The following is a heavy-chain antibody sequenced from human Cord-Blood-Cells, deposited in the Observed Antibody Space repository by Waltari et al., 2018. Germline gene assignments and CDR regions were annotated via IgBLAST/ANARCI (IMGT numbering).Heavy chain of an antibody. CDR2: ISDDGSKK. J-gene: IGHJ3*02. Sequence: QVQLVESGGGVVQPGRSLRLSCAASGFTFSSYAMHWVRQAPGKGLEWGAVISDDGSKKYYADSVEGRFTISRDNSKNTLYLQMNSLRAEDMAVYYCARQVSTNDAFDIWGQGTMVTVSS. CDR3: ARQVSTNDAFDI. V-gene: IGHV3-30*04. CDR1: GFTFSSYA.